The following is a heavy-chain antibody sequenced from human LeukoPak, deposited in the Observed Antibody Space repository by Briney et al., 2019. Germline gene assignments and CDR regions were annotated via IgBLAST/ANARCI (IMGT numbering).Heavy chain of an antibody. CDR3: AKVAAAGMYFDY. D-gene: IGHD6-13*01. CDR2: IRYDGSNK. J-gene: IGHJ4*02. V-gene: IGHV3-30*02. CDR1: GFTFSNYG. Sequence: GGSLRLSCAASGFTFSNYGMTWIRQAPGKGLEWVAFIRYDGSNKYYADSVKGRFTISRDNSKNTLYLQMNSLRAEDTAVYYCAKVAAAGMYFDYWGQGTLVTVSS.